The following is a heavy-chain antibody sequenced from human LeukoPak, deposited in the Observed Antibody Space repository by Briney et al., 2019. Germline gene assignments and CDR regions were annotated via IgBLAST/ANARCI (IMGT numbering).Heavy chain of an antibody. CDR3: AKALGDYGDYVVGYFQH. V-gene: IGHV3-23*01. Sequence: GGSLRLSCAASGFTFSSYAMSWVRQAPGKGLEWVSAISGSGGSTYYADSVKGRFTISRDNSKNTLYPQMNSLRAEDTAVYYCAKALGDYGDYVVGYFQHWGQGTLVTVSS. CDR2: ISGSGGST. CDR1: GFTFSSYA. J-gene: IGHJ1*01. D-gene: IGHD4-17*01.